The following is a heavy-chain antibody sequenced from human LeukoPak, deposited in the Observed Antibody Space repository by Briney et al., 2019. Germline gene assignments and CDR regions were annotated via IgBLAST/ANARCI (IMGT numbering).Heavy chain of an antibody. V-gene: IGHV3-30*02. J-gene: IGHJ4*02. D-gene: IGHD1-26*01. CDR3: AKDRLGAPFDY. CDR2: IWYDGSKK. Sequence: GGSLRLSCAASGFTFSSHGFHWVRQAPGKGLEWVAVIWYDGSKKYYADSVKGRFTISRDNSKDTLYLQMNSLRAEDTAIYYCAKDRLGAPFDYWGQGTLVTVSS. CDR1: GFTFSSHG.